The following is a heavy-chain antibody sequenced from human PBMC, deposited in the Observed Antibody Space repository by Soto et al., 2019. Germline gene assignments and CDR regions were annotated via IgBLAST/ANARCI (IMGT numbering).Heavy chain of an antibody. J-gene: IGHJ4*02. CDR3: ARLYYYDTSGYYYVEDY. D-gene: IGHD3-22*01. V-gene: IGHV1-18*01. CDR2: ISAYNGNT. CDR1: GYTFNRYA. Sequence: ASVKVSCKASGYTFNRYAISWVRQAPGQGLEWMGWISAYNGNTNYAQKLQGRVTMTTDTSTSTAYMELRSLRSDDTAVYYCARLYYYDTSGYYYVEDYWGQGTLVTVSS.